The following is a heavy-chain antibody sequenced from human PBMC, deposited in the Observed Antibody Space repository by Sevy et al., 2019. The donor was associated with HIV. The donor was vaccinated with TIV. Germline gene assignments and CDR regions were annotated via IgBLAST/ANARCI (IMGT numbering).Heavy chain of an antibody. CDR3: ARAGIVVVPAAMSYYYYGMDV. J-gene: IGHJ6*02. Sequence: GGSLRLSCAASGFTFSSYWMHWVRQAPGKGLVWVSRINSDGSSTSYADSVKGRFTISRANAKNTLYLQMNSLRAEDTAVYYCARAGIVVVPAAMSYYYYGMDVWGQGTTVTVSS. CDR1: GFTFSSYW. CDR2: INSDGSST. V-gene: IGHV3-74*01. D-gene: IGHD2-2*01.